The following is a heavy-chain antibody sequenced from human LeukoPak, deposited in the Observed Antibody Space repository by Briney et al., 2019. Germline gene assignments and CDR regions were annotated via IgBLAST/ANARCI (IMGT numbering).Heavy chain of an antibody. CDR2: VDSSGTT. CDR3: ARGDWQYINNWSNWFDP. Sequence: SETLSLTCTVSGGSIRSGSYSWTWIRQPAGKALEWIGRVDSSGTTNYNPSLKSRVTISVDTSKNQFSLNLSSVTAADTAVYYCARGDWQYINNWSNWFDPWGQGTLVTVSS. V-gene: IGHV4-61*02. J-gene: IGHJ5*02. CDR1: GGSIRSGSYS. D-gene: IGHD1-1*01.